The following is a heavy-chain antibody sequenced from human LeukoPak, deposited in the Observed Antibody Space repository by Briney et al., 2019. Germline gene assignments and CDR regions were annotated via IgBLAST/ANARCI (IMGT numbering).Heavy chain of an antibody. CDR2: ISYSSSTI. V-gene: IGHV3-48*01. D-gene: IGHD6-19*01. CDR3: AKDSGNVGSGWAFDY. CDR1: GFTFSSYS. Sequence: GGSLRLSCAASGFTFSSYSMNWARQAPGKGLEWVSYISYSSSTIYYADSVKGRFTISRDNSKNTLYLQMNSLRAEDTAVYYCAKDSGNVGSGWAFDYWGQGTLVTVSS. J-gene: IGHJ4*02.